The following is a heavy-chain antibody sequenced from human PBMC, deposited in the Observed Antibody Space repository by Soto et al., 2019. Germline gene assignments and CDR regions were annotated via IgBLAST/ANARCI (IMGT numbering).Heavy chain of an antibody. Sequence: QVQLQESGPGLVKPSETLSLTCTVSGGSIRSYYWSWIRQPPGKGLEWIGYVYHSGTTNYNPSLKSRVTISVDTSKSQFSLKLTSVTAADTAVYYCARGPDDYGGNSPTFDIWGQGTMVTVSS. D-gene: IGHD4-17*01. CDR1: GGSIRSYY. J-gene: IGHJ3*02. V-gene: IGHV4-59*01. CDR2: VYHSGTT. CDR3: ARGPDDYGGNSPTFDI.